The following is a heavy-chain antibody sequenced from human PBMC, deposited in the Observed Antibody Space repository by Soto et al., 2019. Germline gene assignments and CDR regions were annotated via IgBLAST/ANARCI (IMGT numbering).Heavy chain of an antibody. CDR3: ARVGEEEGAFDI. V-gene: IGHV3-33*01. Sequence: GGSLRLSCAASGFTFSSYGMHWVRQAPGKGLEWVAVIWYDGSNKYYADSVKGRFTISRDNSKNTLYLQMNSLRAEDTAVYYCARVGEEEGAFDIWGQGTMVTVSS. CDR1: GFTFSSYG. D-gene: IGHD1-26*01. CDR2: IWYDGSNK. J-gene: IGHJ3*02.